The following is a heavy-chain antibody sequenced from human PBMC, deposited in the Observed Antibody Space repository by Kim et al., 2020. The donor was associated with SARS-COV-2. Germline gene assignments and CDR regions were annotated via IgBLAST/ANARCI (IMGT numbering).Heavy chain of an antibody. CDR1: GYTFTSYG. V-gene: IGHV1-18*01. CDR3: ARDLGREYYDFWSGYQNFD. Sequence: ASVKVSCKASGYTFTSYGISWVRQAPGQGLEWMGWISAYNGNTNYAQKLQGRVTMTSSTSPTCDSISLRTVRSDSPSVYYCARDLGREYYDFWSGYQNFD. J-gene: IGHJ4*01. D-gene: IGHD3-3*01. CDR2: ISAYNGNT.